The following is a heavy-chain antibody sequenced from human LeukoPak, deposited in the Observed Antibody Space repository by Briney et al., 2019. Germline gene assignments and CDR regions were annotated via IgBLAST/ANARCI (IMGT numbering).Heavy chain of an antibody. CDR1: GYTFTGYY. CDR3: ARDLGGSNTKDAFDI. CDR2: INPNSGGT. J-gene: IGHJ3*02. Sequence: ASVKVSCKASGYTFTGYYIHWVRQAPGQRLEWMGWINPNSGGTRSAQKFQGRVTMPRDTSISTAYMELSTLKSDDTAVYYCARDLGGSNTKDAFDIWGQGTMVTVSS. D-gene: IGHD5-24*01. V-gene: IGHV1-2*02.